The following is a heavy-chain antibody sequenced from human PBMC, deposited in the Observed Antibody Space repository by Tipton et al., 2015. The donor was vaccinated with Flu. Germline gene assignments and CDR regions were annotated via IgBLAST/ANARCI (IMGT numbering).Heavy chain of an antibody. V-gene: IGHV4-4*07. D-gene: IGHD6-13*01. CDR1: GGSINNYF. CDR3: ARGLRGGTAAGGYENWFDP. CDR2: IYSTGEV. J-gene: IGHJ5*02. Sequence: TLSLTCTVSGGSINNYFWTWMRQSAGKGLEWIGRIYSTGEVGYNPSLKSRVTMSVDTSKNQFSLELSSVTAADMAVYFCARGLRGGTAAGGYENWFDPWGQGSLVTVPS.